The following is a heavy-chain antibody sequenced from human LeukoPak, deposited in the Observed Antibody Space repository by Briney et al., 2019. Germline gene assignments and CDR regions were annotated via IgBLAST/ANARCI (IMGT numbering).Heavy chain of an antibody. J-gene: IGHJ4*02. CDR3: VKDKSMVRGYFDY. V-gene: IGHV3-64D*06. D-gene: IGHD3-10*01. CDR2: ISSNGGST. Sequence: QPGGSLRLSCSASGFTFSSYAMHWVPQAPGKGLEYGSAISSNGGSTYYAESVKGRFHISRDNSKNTLYLQMSSLRAEDTAVYYCVKDKSMVRGYFDYWGQGTLVTVSS. CDR1: GFTFSSYA.